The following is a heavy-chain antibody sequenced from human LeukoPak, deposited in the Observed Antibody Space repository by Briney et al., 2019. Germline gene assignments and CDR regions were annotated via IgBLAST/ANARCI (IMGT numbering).Heavy chain of an antibody. J-gene: IGHJ3*02. Sequence: PGGSLRLAWVVSGLNFGESVMTWVRQSPGKGLEWVSSIRSDGVGTYYADSVKGRFTISRDNAKNSLYLQMNSLRAEDTAVYYCARDYGLRYFDSDAFDIWGQGTMVTVSS. D-gene: IGHD3-9*01. V-gene: IGHV3-21*01. CDR2: IRSDGVGT. CDR1: GLNFGESV. CDR3: ARDYGLRYFDSDAFDI.